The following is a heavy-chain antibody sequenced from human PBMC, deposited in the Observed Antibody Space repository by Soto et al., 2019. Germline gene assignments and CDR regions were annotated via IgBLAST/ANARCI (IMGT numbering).Heavy chain of an antibody. V-gene: IGHV4-31*03. J-gene: IGHJ3*02. CDR3: ARGFLYSSSWSHAFDI. D-gene: IGHD6-13*01. Sequence: PSETLSLTCTVSGGSISSGGYYWSWIRQHPGKGLEWIGYIYYSGSTYYNPSLKSRVTISVDTSKNQFSLKLSSVTAADTAVYYCARGFLYSSSWSHAFDIWGQGTMVTVSS. CDR2: IYYSGST. CDR1: GGSISSGGYY.